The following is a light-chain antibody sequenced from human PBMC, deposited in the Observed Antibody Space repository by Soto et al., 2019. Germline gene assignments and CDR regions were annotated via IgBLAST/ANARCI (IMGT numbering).Light chain of an antibody. CDR2: GAS. CDR1: QSVNGDY. Sequence: LVWTQSPGTLSLSPGERATLPCRASQSVNGDYLAWYQQKPGQGPRLLIYGASSRATGIPDRFSGSGSGTDFTLIISSLQPEDFATYYCAQDYIFPRTFGQGTKVDI. V-gene: IGKV3-20*01. J-gene: IGKJ1*01. CDR3: AQDYIFPRT.